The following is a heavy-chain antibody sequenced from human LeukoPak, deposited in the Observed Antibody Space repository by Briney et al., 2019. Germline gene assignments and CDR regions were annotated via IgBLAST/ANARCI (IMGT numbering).Heavy chain of an antibody. D-gene: IGHD6-6*01. V-gene: IGHV1-69*04. CDR2: IIPILGIA. CDR1: GGTFSSYA. Sequence: ASVKVSCKASGGTFSSYAISWVRQAPGQGLEWMGRIIPILGIANYAQKLQGRLTMTTDTSTSTAYMELRSLRSDDTAVYYCARDLGIATRPGDYWGQGTLVTVSS. CDR3: ARDLGIATRPGDY. J-gene: IGHJ4*02.